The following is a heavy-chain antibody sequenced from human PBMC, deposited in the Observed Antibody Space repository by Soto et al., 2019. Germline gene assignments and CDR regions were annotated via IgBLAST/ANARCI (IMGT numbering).Heavy chain of an antibody. J-gene: IGHJ4*02. Sequence: GESLKISCHGSGYTFFSFWIVWVRQVPGKGLEWVGRIDPGDSSATYSPTFQGHVTISADRSTRSAYLQWRRLRASDTAIYFCARRYCSRADCYSDSRGQGSLVTVSS. CDR3: ARRYCSRADCYSDS. CDR2: IDPGDSSA. V-gene: IGHV5-10-1*01. D-gene: IGHD2-2*01. CDR1: GYTFFSFW.